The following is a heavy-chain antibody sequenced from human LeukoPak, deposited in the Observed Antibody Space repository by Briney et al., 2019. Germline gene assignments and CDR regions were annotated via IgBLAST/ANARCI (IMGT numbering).Heavy chain of an antibody. CDR2: ITRNRSYI. J-gene: IGHJ4*02. D-gene: IGHD6-13*01. V-gene: IGHV3-21*06. CDR1: GFTFSTYS. Sequence: PGGSLRLSCAASGFTFSTYSMNWVRQAPGKGLEWVSSITRNRSYIYYADSMRGRFTISRDNAKNTLYLQMNSLRTEDTAMYYCARVAEAAAFDSWGQGALVSVSS. CDR3: ARVAEAAAFDS.